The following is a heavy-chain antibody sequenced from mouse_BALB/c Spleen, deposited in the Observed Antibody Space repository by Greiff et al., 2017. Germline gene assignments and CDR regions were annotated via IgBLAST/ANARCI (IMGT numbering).Heavy chain of an antibody. D-gene: IGHD2-10*02. V-gene: IGHV1S81*02. CDR3: ARARYGLDY. CDR2: INPSNGRT. CDR1: GYTFTSYW. Sequence: QVQLQQSGAELVKPGASVKLSCKASGYTFTSYWMHWVKQRPGQGLEWIGEINPSNGRTNYNEKFKSKATLTVDKSSSTAYMQLSSLTSEDSAVYYCARARYGLDYWGQGTTLTVSS. J-gene: IGHJ2*01.